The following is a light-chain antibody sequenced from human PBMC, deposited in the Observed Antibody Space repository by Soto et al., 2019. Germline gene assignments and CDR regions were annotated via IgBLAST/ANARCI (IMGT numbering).Light chain of an antibody. Sequence: EIVLTQSPGTLSLSPGERATLSCRASQGVSSGYLAWYQQKPGQAPRLLIYGASTRATGIPPRFSGSGSGTDFTLTISSLEPEDSAVYHCQQRHMWPITFGQGTRLEIK. CDR1: QGVSSGY. V-gene: IGKV3D-20*02. J-gene: IGKJ5*01. CDR2: GAS. CDR3: QQRHMWPIT.